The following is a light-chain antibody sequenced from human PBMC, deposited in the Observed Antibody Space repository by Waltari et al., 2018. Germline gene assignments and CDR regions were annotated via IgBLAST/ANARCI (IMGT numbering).Light chain of an antibody. V-gene: IGKV2-24*01. CDR3: LQATQFPRT. J-gene: IGKJ1*01. Sequence: DIVMTQTPLSSPVTLGQPASIPCRSSQSLVHSDGNTYLNWLQQRPGQPPGLLIYKISSLCCGVADRFGGCGAETDFTLKISRVESEDVVDYYCLQATQFPRTFGQGTKVEIK. CDR2: KIS. CDR1: QSLVHSDGNTY.